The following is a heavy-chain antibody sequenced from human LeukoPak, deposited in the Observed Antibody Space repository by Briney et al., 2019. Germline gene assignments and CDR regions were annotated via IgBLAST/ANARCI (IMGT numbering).Heavy chain of an antibody. CDR3: ARADYYDSSGYYPY. CDR2: ISGSGGST. V-gene: IGHV3-23*01. CDR1: GFTFSSYA. Sequence: PGGSLRLSCAASGFTFSSYAMSWVRQAPGKGLEWVSAISGSGGSTYYADSVKGRFTISRDNSKNTLYLQMNSLRAEDTAVYYCARADYYDSSGYYPYWGQGTLVTVSS. J-gene: IGHJ4*02. D-gene: IGHD3-22*01.